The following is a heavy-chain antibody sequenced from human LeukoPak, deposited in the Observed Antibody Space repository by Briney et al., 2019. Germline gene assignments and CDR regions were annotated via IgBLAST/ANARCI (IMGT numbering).Heavy chain of an antibody. D-gene: IGHD6-19*01. CDR2: IYHSGST. J-gene: IGHJ6*02. CDR1: GGSLTTGASLTNAHW. Sequence: SETLSLTCAVSGGSLTTGASLTNAHWFSWVRQPPGKGLEWIGEIYHSGSTNYNPSLKSRVTISIDKSKNQFSLKLRSVTAADTAVYYCARIVAGTEGYYYHMDVWGQGTTVTVSS. V-gene: IGHV4-4*02. CDR3: ARIVAGTEGYYYHMDV.